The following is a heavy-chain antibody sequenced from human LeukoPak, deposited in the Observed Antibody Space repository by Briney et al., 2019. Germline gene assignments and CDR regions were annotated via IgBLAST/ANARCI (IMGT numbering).Heavy chain of an antibody. CDR1: GFTFSDYG. V-gene: IGHV3-30*02. Sequence: PGGSLRLSCAASGFTFSDYGMHWVRQAPGKGLEWVTFIRYDGSNKYYADSVKGRFTISRDNSKNTLYLQMNSLRAEDTAVYYCARSQMTYYYGSGSYGTFDYWGQGTLVTVSS. J-gene: IGHJ4*02. CDR2: IRYDGSNK. CDR3: ARSQMTYYYGSGSYGTFDY. D-gene: IGHD3-10*01.